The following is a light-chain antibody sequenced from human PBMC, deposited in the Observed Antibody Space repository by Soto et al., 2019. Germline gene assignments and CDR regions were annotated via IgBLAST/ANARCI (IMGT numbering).Light chain of an antibody. CDR2: EGT. V-gene: IGLV2-23*01. CDR3: CSYAGSSTWV. J-gene: IGLJ3*02. CDR1: SSDVGGYNL. Sequence: QSALTQPASVSGSPGQSITISCTGTSSDVGGYNLVSWYQQHPGKAPKLIIYEGTKRPSGVSNRFSCSKSGNTASLTISGLQAEDEADYYCCSYAGSSTWVFGEGTKLTVL.